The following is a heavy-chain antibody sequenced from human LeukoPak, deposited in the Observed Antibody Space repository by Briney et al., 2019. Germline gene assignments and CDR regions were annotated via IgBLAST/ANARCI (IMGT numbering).Heavy chain of an antibody. V-gene: IGHV4-59*01. D-gene: IGHD6-19*01. CDR3: ARGRYSSGWYSSLWFDY. CDR1: GGSISSYY. CDR2: IYYSGST. Sequence: SETLSLTCTVSGGSISSYYWSWIRQPPGKGLEWIGYIYYSGSTNYNPSLKSRVTISVDTSKNQFSLKLSSVTAADTAVYYCARGRYSSGWYSSLWFDYRGQGTLVTVSS. J-gene: IGHJ4*02.